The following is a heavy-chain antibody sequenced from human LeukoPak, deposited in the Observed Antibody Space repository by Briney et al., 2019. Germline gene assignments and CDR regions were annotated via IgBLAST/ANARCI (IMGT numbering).Heavy chain of an antibody. D-gene: IGHD6-25*01. J-gene: IGHJ1*01. CDR2: IHHSGNRFESGST. Sequence: SETLSLICTVSGQSIINNYYWGWIRQSPGKGLEWIGSIHHSGNRFESGSTHYNPSLRSRVTVSADTSKNEFSLTLRSVTAADTAVYFCARNASSGFFDAWGRGTLVTVSS. CDR3: ARNASSGFFDA. V-gene: IGHV4-38-2*02. CDR1: GQSIINNYY.